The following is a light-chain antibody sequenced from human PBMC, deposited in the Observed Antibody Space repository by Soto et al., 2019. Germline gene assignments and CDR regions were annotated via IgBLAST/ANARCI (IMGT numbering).Light chain of an antibody. CDR3: AAWDDSLWV. J-gene: IGLJ1*01. V-gene: IGLV1-40*01. CDR1: TSNIGAPYD. CDR2: GDN. Sequence: QSVLTQPPSVSRAPGQRVSISCTGSTSNIGAPYDVHWYQHLPGTAPKLLIYGDNNRPSGVPDRFSGSKSGTSASLAISGLQSEDEADYYCAAWDDSLWVFGTGTKVTVL.